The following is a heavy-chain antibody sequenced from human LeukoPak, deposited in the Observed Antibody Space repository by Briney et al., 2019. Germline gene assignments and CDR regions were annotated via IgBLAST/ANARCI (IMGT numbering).Heavy chain of an antibody. Sequence: SETLSLTCTVSGYSISSGYYWGWIRQPPGKGLEWIGSIYHSGSTYYNPSLKSRVTISVDTSKNQFSLKLSSVTAADTAVYYCASYGYCSSTSCSDAFDIWGQGTMVTVSS. J-gene: IGHJ3*02. CDR1: GYSISSGYY. CDR3: ASYGYCSSTSCSDAFDI. V-gene: IGHV4-38-2*02. CDR2: IYHSGST. D-gene: IGHD2-2*03.